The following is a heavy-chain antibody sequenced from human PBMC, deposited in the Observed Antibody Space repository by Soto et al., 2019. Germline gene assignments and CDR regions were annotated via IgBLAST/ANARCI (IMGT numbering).Heavy chain of an antibody. J-gene: IGHJ6*02. CDR1: GFTFSSYA. Sequence: LRLSCAASGFTFSSYAMSWVRQAPGKGLEWVSAISGSGGSTYYADSVKGRFTISRDNSKNTLYLQMNSLRAEDTAVYYCAKVLSREYYYDSSGSGYYYGMDVWGQGTTVTV. CDR2: ISGSGGST. V-gene: IGHV3-23*01. D-gene: IGHD3-22*01. CDR3: AKVLSREYYYDSSGSGYYYGMDV.